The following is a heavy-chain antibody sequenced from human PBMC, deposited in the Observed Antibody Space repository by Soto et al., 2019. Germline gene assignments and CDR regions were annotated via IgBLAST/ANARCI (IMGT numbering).Heavy chain of an antibody. CDR2: INAGNGNT. CDR1: GYTFTSYA. D-gene: IGHD1-26*01. Sequence: ASVKVSCKASGYTFTSYAMHWVRQAPGQRLGWMGWINAGNGNTKYSQKFQGRVTITRDTSASTAYMELSSLRSEDTAVYYCARRLKRGSYAWGFGYWGQGTLGTVSS. CDR3: ARRLKRGSYAWGFGY. J-gene: IGHJ4*02. V-gene: IGHV1-3*01.